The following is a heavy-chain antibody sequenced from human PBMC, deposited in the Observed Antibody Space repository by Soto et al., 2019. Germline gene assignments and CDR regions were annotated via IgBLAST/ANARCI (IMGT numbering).Heavy chain of an antibody. D-gene: IGHD6-13*01. Sequence: GXSVKVSCKASVYTFTCYYMHWVRQAPGQGLEWMGWINPNSGGTNYAQKFQGRVTMTRDTSISTAYMELSRLRSDDTAVYYCAGEHSSSWYSHYYYGMDGWGQGTTVTVSS. CDR3: AGEHSSSWYSHYYYGMDG. CDR2: INPNSGGT. CDR1: VYTFTCYY. V-gene: IGHV1-2*02. J-gene: IGHJ6*02.